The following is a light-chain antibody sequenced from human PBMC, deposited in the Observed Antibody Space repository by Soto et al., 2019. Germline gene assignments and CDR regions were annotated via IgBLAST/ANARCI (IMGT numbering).Light chain of an antibody. Sequence: EVVMTQSPATLSVSLGERATLSCRASQSVNSSLAWYQQKPGQAPRLLVYDASTRATGIPARFSGSGSGTEFTLTISSLQSEDLAIYYCQQYFNWWTFGQGTKVEIK. J-gene: IGKJ1*01. CDR2: DAS. CDR1: QSVNSS. CDR3: QQYFNWWT. V-gene: IGKV3-15*01.